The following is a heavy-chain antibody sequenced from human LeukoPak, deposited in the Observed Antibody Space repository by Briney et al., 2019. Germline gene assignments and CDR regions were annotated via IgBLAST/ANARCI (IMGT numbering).Heavy chain of an antibody. Sequence: GGSLRLSCAASGFTFSSYEMNWVRQAPGKGLEYVSAISSNGGSTYYANSVKGRFTISRDNSKNSLYLQMGSLRAEDMAVYYCARQPIYYGSGSYDYWGQGTLVTVSS. CDR2: ISSNGGST. CDR1: GFTFSSYE. CDR3: ARQPIYYGSGSYDY. D-gene: IGHD3-10*01. V-gene: IGHV3-64*01. J-gene: IGHJ4*02.